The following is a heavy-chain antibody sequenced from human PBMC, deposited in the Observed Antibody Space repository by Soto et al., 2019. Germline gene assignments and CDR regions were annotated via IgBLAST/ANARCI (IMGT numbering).Heavy chain of an antibody. J-gene: IGHJ6*02. CDR3: ARLDLAYYGLDV. V-gene: IGHV4-39*01. D-gene: IGHD3-9*01. Sequence: QLQLQESGPGLVKPSATLSLTCSVSGASIDSKSYYWAWIRQPPGKGLEWIGNIFYAGDTFYSPSPXSXXPISVDLSHNRFSLRLSSVTAADTALYYCARLDLAYYGLDVWGQGATVLVSS. CDR2: IFYAGDT. CDR1: GASIDSKSYY.